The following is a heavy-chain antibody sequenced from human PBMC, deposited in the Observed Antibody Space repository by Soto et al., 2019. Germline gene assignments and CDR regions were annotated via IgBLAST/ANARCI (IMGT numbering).Heavy chain of an antibody. Sequence: GGSLRLSCAASGFTFSSYAMSWVRQAPGKGLEWVSAISGSGGSTYYADSVKGRFTISRDNSKNTLYLQMNSLRAEDTAVYYCATDSSSHPYYGMDVWGQGTTVTVSS. V-gene: IGHV3-23*01. CDR1: GFTFSSYA. CDR2: ISGSGGST. J-gene: IGHJ6*02. CDR3: ATDSSSHPYYGMDV. D-gene: IGHD6-13*01.